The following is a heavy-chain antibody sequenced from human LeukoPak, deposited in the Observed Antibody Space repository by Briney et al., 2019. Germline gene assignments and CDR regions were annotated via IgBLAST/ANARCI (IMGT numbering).Heavy chain of an antibody. J-gene: IGHJ4*02. CDR1: GGSISSYY. CDR2: IYYSGST. V-gene: IGHV4-59*01. CDR3: ARSNSGSGYYDLLFGY. Sequence: SETLSLTCTVSGGSISSYYWSWIRQPPGKGLEWIGYIYYSGSTNYNPSLKSRVTISVDTSKNQFSLKLSSVTAADTAVYYCARSNSGSGYYDLLFGYWGQGTLVTASS. D-gene: IGHD3-22*01.